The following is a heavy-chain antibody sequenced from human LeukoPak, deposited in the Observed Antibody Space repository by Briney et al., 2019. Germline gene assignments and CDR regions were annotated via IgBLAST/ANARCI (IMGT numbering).Heavy chain of an antibody. V-gene: IGHV4-59*11. D-gene: IGHD6-19*01. CDR3: ARDGSEGYGSGLFMWFDP. Sequence: SETLSLTRNVSGGSISGHYWNWIRQAPGKGLEWIGYIYSSGSTNYNPSLKSRVTISVDTSKNQFSLKLSSVTAADTAAYYCARDGSEGYGSGLFMWFDPWGQGTLVTVSS. CDR1: GGSISGHY. J-gene: IGHJ5*02. CDR2: IYSSGST.